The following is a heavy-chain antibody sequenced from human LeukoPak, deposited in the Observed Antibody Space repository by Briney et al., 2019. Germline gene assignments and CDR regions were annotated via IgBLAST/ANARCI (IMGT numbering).Heavy chain of an antibody. CDR3: ARSHYYGIDV. CDR1: GYSVSSNSVH. V-gene: IGHV6-1*01. Sequence: SQTLSLSCAISGYSVSSNSVHWNWMTQAPWRDFVWLGKTLYRSKWYKDYAVSVKSRITINPDTSKNQFSLQLNSGPPEDTAVYYCARSHYYGIDVWGQGTPVTVAS. J-gene: IGHJ6*02. CDR2: TLYRSKWYK.